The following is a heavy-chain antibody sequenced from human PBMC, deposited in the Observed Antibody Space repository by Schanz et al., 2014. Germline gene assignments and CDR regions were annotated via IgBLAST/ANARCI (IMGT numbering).Heavy chain of an antibody. V-gene: IGHV4-39*07. CDR3: AMEAGDHYDILTGYYSDALDI. Sequence: QLQLQESGPGLVIPSETLSLTCTVSGGSISSSTYYWGWIRQPPGKGPEWIGTIDDTGSTYYTPSLRGGLPLPLDTSKSPPSVQLSPVTAADTAVYYCAMEAGDHYDILTGYYSDALDIWGQGTMVTVSS. CDR1: GGSISSSTYY. CDR2: IDDTGST. D-gene: IGHD3-9*01. J-gene: IGHJ3*02.